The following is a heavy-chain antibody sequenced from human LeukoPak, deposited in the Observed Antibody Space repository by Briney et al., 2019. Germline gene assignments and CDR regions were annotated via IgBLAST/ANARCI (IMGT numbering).Heavy chain of an antibody. Sequence: ASQTLSLPCTVSGGSIISADHYWSWIRQPPGKGLEWIGYIFYSGSTYYNPSLKSRLTISVDTSKNQFSLKLSSVTAADTAVYYCARGYYDILTNYPKNFDQWGQGTLVNVSS. V-gene: IGHV4-30-4*01. CDR2: IFYSGST. CDR1: GGSIISADHY. J-gene: IGHJ4*02. CDR3: ARGYYDILTNYPKNFDQ. D-gene: IGHD3-9*01.